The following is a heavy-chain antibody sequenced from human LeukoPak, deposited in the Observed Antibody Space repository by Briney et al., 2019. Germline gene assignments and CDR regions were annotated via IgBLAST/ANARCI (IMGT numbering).Heavy chain of an antibody. Sequence: GASVKVSCKASGYTFTGYYMHWVRQAPGQGLEWMGRINPNSGGTNYAQKFQGRVTMTRDTSISTAYMELSRLRSDDTAVYYCARDRGWDFWSRKEIYWGQGTLVTVSS. CDR1: GYTFTGYY. CDR2: INPNSGGT. J-gene: IGHJ4*02. CDR3: ARDRGWDFWSRKEIY. D-gene: IGHD3-3*01. V-gene: IGHV1-2*06.